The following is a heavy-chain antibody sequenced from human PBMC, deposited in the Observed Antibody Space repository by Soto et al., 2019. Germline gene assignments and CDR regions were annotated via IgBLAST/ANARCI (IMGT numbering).Heavy chain of an antibody. V-gene: IGHV3-30-3*01. CDR3: ARGRTVVTPAY. CDR1: GFTFSSYA. J-gene: IGHJ4*02. CDR2: ISYDGSNK. Sequence: QVQLVESGGGVVQPGRSLRLSCAASGFTFSSYAMHWVRQAPGKGLEWVAVISYDGSNKYYADSVKGRFTISRDNSKNTLYLQMNSLRAEDTAVYYCARGRTVVTPAYWGQGTLVTVSS. D-gene: IGHD2-21*02.